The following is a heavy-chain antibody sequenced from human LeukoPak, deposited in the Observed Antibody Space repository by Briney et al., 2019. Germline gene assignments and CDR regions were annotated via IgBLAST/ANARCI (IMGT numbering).Heavy chain of an antibody. CDR3: SRESSSSSHY. CDR1: GSSISSDYH. Sequence: SETLSLTCTVSGSSISSDYHWGWVRQPPGKGLEWIGSIYHSGTTYYSPSLKSRATISVDTSRNQFSLRLSSVTAADTAVYYCSRESSSSSHYWGQGTLVTVSS. D-gene: IGHD6-6*01. V-gene: IGHV4-38-2*02. J-gene: IGHJ4*02. CDR2: IYHSGTT.